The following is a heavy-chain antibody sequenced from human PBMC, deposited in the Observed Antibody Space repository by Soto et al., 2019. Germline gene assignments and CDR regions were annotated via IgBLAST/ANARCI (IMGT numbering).Heavy chain of an antibody. CDR2: ISYSGTT. J-gene: IGHJ5*02. CDR1: GXSISTTNHY. D-gene: IGHD1-26*01. Sequence: LSLTCTVSGXSISTTNHYWNWIRQPPGKGLEWIGFISYSGTTYYNPSLKSRVTISVDTSRNQFSLKLTAVTAADTAVYYCAREEAVRMERWFDPWGQGALVTVSS. CDR3: AREEAVRMERWFDP. V-gene: IGHV4-30-4*08.